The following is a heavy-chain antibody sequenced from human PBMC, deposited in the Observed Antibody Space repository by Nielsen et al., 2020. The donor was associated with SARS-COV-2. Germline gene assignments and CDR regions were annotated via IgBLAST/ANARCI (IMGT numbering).Heavy chain of an antibody. J-gene: IGHJ4*02. CDR2: IWYDGSNK. CDR1: GFTFSSYG. CDR3: ASDGGGDRKDY. V-gene: IGHV3-33*08. D-gene: IGHD4-17*01. Sequence: GSLRLSCAASGFTFSSYGMHWVRQAPGKGLEWVAVIWYDGSNKYYADSVKGRFTISRDNSKNTLYLQMNSLRAEDTAVYYCASDGGGDRKDYWGQGTLVTVSS.